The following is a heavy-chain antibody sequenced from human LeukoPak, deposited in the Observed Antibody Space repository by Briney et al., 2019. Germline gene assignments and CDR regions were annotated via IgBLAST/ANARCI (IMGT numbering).Heavy chain of an antibody. D-gene: IGHD6-13*01. V-gene: IGHV1-18*01. CDR2: ISAYNGNT. CDR1: GYTFTSYG. J-gene: IGHJ5*02. CDR3: ARARLGIAAAGPRFDP. Sequence: ASVKVSCKASGYTFTSYGISWVRQAPGQGLEWMGWISAYNGNTNYAQKLQGRVTMTTDTSTSTAYMELRSLRSDDTAVYYCARARLGIAAAGPRFDPWGQGTLVTVSS.